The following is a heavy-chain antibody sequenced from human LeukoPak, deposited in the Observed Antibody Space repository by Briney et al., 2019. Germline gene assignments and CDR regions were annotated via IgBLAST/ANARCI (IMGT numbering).Heavy chain of an antibody. J-gene: IGHJ4*02. Sequence: SETLSLTCTVSGGSISSSSYYWGSIRQPPGKGLEWIGSIYYSGSTYYNPSLKSRVTISVDTSKNQFSLKLSSVTAADTAVYYCARHTSLQQQPVYYFDYWGQGTLVTVSS. D-gene: IGHD6-13*01. CDR2: IYYSGST. CDR1: GGSISSSSYY. V-gene: IGHV4-39*01. CDR3: ARHTSLQQQPVYYFDY.